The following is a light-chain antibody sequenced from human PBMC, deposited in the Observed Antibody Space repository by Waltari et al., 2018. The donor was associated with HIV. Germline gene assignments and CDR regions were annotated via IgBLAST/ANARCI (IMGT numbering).Light chain of an antibody. CDR3: QQYNSYSRT. CDR2: NAT. V-gene: IGKV1-5*03. CDR1: PSISDW. Sequence: DIQMPQPPSTLSASVGARVTITCRASPSISDWLAWYQQKPGQAPKLLIFNATTLQSGVPSRFSGSGSGTEFTLTISSLQPDDFATYYCQQYNSYSRTFGQGTKVEIK. J-gene: IGKJ1*01.